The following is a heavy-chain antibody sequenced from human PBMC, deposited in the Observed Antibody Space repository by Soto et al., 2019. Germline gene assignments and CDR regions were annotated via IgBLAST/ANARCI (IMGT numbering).Heavy chain of an antibody. J-gene: IGHJ5*02. CDR3: AISRVGRWWYNWFDP. CDR2: IIPIFGTA. V-gene: IGHV1-69*13. D-gene: IGHD2-15*01. Sequence: SVKVSCKASGGTFSSYASSWVRQAPGQGLEWMGGIIPIFGTANYAQKFQGRVTITADESTSTAYMELSSLRSEDTAVYYCAISRVGRWWYNWFDPWGQGTLVTVSS. CDR1: GGTFSSYA.